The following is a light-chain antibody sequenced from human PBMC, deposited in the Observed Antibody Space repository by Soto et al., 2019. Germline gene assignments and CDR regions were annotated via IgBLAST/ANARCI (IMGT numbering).Light chain of an antibody. CDR2: EAS. V-gene: IGKV3-11*01. CDR1: QSVRNY. Sequence: EIVLTQSPATLSLSPGERATLSCRASQSVRNYLAWYQHKPGQAPRLLIYEASNRAAGIPARFSGSGSGTDFTLTISSLEPEGFAVYYCQQRNNWPRITFGQGTRLEIK. CDR3: QQRNNWPRIT. J-gene: IGKJ5*01.